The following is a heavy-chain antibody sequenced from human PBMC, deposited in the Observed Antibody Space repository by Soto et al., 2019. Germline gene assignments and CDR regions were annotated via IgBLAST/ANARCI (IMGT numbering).Heavy chain of an antibody. D-gene: IGHD3-10*01. CDR3: ARYELLWFGDRRFDY. CDR2: ISAYNGNT. Sequence: QVQLVQSGAEVKKPGASVKVSCKASGYTFTSYGISWVRQAPGQGLEWMGWISAYNGNTNYAQKLQGRVTMTTDTSTSTADMELRSLRSDDTAVYYCARYELLWFGDRRFDYWGQGTLVTVSS. J-gene: IGHJ4*02. V-gene: IGHV1-18*01. CDR1: GYTFTSYG.